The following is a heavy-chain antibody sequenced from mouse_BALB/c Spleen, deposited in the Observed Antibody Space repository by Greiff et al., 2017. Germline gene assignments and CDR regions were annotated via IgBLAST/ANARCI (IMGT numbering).Heavy chain of an antibody. J-gene: IGHJ2*01. Sequence: DVQLVESGPELVKPGASVKMSCKASGYTFTDYYMDWVKQSHGESFEWIGRVNPYNGGTSYNQKFKGKATLTVDKSSSTAYMELNSLTSEDSAVYYCARGHYYVDYWGQGTTLTVSS. V-gene: IGHV1-19*01. CDR2: VNPYNGGT. CDR3: ARGHYYVDY. CDR1: GYTFTDYY. D-gene: IGHD1-2*01.